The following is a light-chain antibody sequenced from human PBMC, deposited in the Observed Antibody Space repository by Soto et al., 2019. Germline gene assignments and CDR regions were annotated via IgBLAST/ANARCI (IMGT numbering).Light chain of an antibody. Sequence: QSALTQPPSASGSPGQSVTISCTGSSSDVGGYEYVSWYQQHPGKAPKLIIYEVIKRPSGVPDRFSGSKSGNTASLTISGLQADDEADYYCSSYITSNNLRVFGTGTKVTVL. CDR2: EVI. CDR3: SSYITSNNLRV. J-gene: IGLJ1*01. CDR1: SSDVGGYEY. V-gene: IGLV2-8*01.